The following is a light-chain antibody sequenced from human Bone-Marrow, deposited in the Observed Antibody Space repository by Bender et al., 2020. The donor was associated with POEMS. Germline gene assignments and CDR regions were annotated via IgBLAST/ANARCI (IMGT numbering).Light chain of an antibody. CDR1: SSDVGAYNL. CDR3: AAWDDSLSGWA. CDR2: EVR. V-gene: IGLV2-23*02. J-gene: IGLJ3*02. Sequence: QSALTQPASVSGSPGQSITISCTGASSDVGAYNLVSWYQQHPGKAPKLLIYEVRKRPSGVSNRFSGSKSDNTASLTISGLQAEDEADYYCAAWDDSLSGWAFGGGTKLTVL.